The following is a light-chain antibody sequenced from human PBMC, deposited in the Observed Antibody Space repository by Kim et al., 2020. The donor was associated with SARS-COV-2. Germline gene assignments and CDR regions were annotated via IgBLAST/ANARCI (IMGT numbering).Light chain of an antibody. CDR2: GNS. J-gene: IGLJ2*01. Sequence: TITGTGSSSNNGAGYDVHWYQQLPGTAPKLLIYGNSNRPSGVPDRFSGSKSGTSASLAITGLQAEDEADYYCQSYDSSLSAHVVFGGGTQLTVL. V-gene: IGLV1-40*01. CDR1: SSNNGAGYD. CDR3: QSYDSSLSAHVV.